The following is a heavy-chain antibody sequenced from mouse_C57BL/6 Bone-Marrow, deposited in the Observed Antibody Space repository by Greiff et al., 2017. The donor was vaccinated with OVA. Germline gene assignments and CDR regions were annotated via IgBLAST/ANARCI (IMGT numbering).Heavy chain of an antibody. D-gene: IGHD1-1*01. J-gene: IGHJ3*01. CDR1: GFTFSNYW. Sequence: EVQLMESGGGLVQPGGSMKLSCVASGFTFSNYWMNWVRQSPEKGLEWVAQIRLKSDNYATHYTESVKGRFTISRDDYKSSVYPQMNNLRADDTGIYYCTGHDSIYYYGSPVAYWGQGTLVTVSA. V-gene: IGHV6-3*01. CDR3: TGHDSIYYYGSPVAY. CDR2: IRLKSDNYAT.